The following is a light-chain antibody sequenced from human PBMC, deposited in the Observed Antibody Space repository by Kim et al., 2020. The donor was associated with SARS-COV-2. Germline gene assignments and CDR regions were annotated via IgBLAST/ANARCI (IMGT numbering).Light chain of an antibody. CDR2: GAS. V-gene: IGKV3-20*01. CDR3: HLYGTSSLT. Sequence: EIVLTQSPGTLSLSAGERATLSCRASQTIDSSYVVWYQQKPGQAPRLLIFGASIRATGIPDRFSSSGSGTDFTLAISRLEPEDSAVYCCHLYGTSSLTFGGGTKLEI. CDR1: QTIDSSY. J-gene: IGKJ4*01.